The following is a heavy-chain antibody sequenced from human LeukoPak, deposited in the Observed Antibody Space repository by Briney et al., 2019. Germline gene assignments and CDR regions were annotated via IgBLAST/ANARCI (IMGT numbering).Heavy chain of an antibody. Sequence: RGSLTLSCAASGFTFSIYEMNWVRQAPGKWLEGVSYISSSGSTIYYADSVKGRFTISRDNAKISVYMQMNSLRAEDTAVYYCAELGITMIGGVWGKGPTVTISS. V-gene: IGHV3-48*03. CDR3: AELGITMIGGV. J-gene: IGHJ6*04. CDR1: GFTFSIYE. CDR2: ISSSGSTI. D-gene: IGHD3-10*02.